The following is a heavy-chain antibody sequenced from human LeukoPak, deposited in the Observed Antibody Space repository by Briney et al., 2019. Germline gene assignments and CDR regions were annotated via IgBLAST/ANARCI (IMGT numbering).Heavy chain of an antibody. Sequence: PGGSLRLSCAASGFTVSSNYMSWVRQAPGKGVEWVSVIYSGGSTYYADSVEGRFTISRYNSKNTLYLQMNSLRDDDTAVYYCAKEGDQFRGYLDAWGKGTTVTVSS. V-gene: IGHV3-66*01. CDR1: GFTVSSNY. CDR2: IYSGGST. D-gene: IGHD3-16*01. J-gene: IGHJ6*03. CDR3: AKEGDQFRGYLDA.